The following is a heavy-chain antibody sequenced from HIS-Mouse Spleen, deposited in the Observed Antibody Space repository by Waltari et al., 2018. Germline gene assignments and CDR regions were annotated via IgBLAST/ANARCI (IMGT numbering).Heavy chain of an antibody. J-gene: IGHJ5*02. V-gene: IGHV1-8*01. CDR1: GYTFTSYD. CDR3: ARIGSHRRGYSYGYWFDP. CDR2: MNPNSGNT. D-gene: IGHD5-18*01. Sequence: QVQLVQSGAEVKKPGASVQVSCKASGYTFTSYDINWVRRATGQGLEWMGGMNPNSGNTGYAQKFQGRVTMTRNTSISTAYMELSSLRSEDTAVYYCARIGSHRRGYSYGYWFDPWGQGTLVTVSS.